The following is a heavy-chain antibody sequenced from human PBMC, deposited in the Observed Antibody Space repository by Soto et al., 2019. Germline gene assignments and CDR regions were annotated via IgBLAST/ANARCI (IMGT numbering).Heavy chain of an antibody. CDR3: ARSETAGHRGFDI. CDR2: IIPTFGTA. CDR1: GGTFSSSA. D-gene: IGHD6-19*01. V-gene: IGHV1-69*06. J-gene: IGHJ3*02. Sequence: QVQLVQSGAEMREPGSSVMVSCKASGGTFSSSAINWLRQAPGQGPEWMGGIIPTFGTANYIEKFRGRVTITADTSTSTAYMEVSSLTSEDTAMYFCARSETAGHRGFDIWGQGTMVTVSS.